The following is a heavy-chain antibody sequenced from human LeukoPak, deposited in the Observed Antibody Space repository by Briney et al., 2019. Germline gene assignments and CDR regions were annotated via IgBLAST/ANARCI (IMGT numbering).Heavy chain of an antibody. CDR3: TRRLCSNTNCAHFDP. D-gene: IGHD2-2*01. CDR1: GYRFTSYT. Sequence: GASVTISCKSSGYRFTSYTIYWVRQAPGQRLESLGWINPGSGNTKYSQKFQGRVAFKTDTSADTAYMELSSLRSADTAMYYCTRRLCSNTNCAHFDPWGQGTLVTVSS. J-gene: IGHJ5*02. CDR2: INPGSGNT. V-gene: IGHV1-3*01.